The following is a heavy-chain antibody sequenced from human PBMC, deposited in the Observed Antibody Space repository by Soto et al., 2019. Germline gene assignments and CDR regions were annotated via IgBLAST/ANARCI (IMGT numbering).Heavy chain of an antibody. Sequence: ASVKVSCKASGYTFTGYYMHWVRQAPGQGLEWMGWINPNSGGTNYAQKFQGWVTMTRDTSISTAYMELSRLRSDDTAVYYCARAYGDTPPYFDYWGQGTLVTVSS. V-gene: IGHV1-2*04. J-gene: IGHJ4*02. CDR2: INPNSGGT. D-gene: IGHD4-17*01. CDR1: GYTFTGYY. CDR3: ARAYGDTPPYFDY.